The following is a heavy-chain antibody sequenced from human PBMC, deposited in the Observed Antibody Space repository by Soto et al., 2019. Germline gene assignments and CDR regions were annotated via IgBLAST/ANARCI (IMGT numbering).Heavy chain of an antibody. CDR3: ARLPYGSGVNWFDP. V-gene: IGHV4-38-2*01. CDR1: GYSISSGYY. Sequence: SETLSLTCAVSGYSISSGYYWGWIRQPPGKGLEWIGSIYHSGSTYYNPSLKSRVTLSVDTSKNQFSLKLSSVAAADTAVYYCARLPYGSGVNWFDPWGQGTLVTVSS. D-gene: IGHD3-10*01. J-gene: IGHJ5*02. CDR2: IYHSGST.